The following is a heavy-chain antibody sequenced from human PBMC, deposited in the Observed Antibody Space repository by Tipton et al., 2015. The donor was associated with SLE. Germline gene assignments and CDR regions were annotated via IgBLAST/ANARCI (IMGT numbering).Heavy chain of an antibody. V-gene: IGHV4-38-2*02. CDR1: DYSISYGYY. CDR3: AREVRGVIIEYFDY. J-gene: IGHJ4*02. D-gene: IGHD3-10*01. CDR2: IYHSGKT. Sequence: TLSLTCVVSDYSISYGYYWGWIRQPPGKGLEWIGSIYHSGKTNYNPSLKSRVTISVDTSKNQFSLKLTSVTAADTAVYYCAREVRGVIIEYFDYWGQGALVTVSS.